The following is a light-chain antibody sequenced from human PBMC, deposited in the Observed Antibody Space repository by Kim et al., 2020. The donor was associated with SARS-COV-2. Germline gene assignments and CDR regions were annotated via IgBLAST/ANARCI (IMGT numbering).Light chain of an antibody. V-gene: IGKV1-27*01. CDR3: QKYDNPPWT. J-gene: IGKJ1*01. CDR1: QGIANY. Sequence: DIRMTQSPSSLSASVGDRVTIACRASQGIANYSAWYQQKPGTPPRLLIYSASILQSGVSSRFTGSGSGTDFTLSINSLQPDDVAVYFCQKYDNPPWTVSQGTKVDIK. CDR2: SAS.